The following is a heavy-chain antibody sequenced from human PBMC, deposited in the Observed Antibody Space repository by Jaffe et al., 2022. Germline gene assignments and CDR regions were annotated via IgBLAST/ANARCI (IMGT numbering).Heavy chain of an antibody. D-gene: IGHD6-19*01. CDR1: GYTFTSYG. J-gene: IGHJ4*02. CDR3: ARVIYGGNIAVAGTPPSSFDY. Sequence: QVQLVQSGAEVKKPGASVKVSCKASGYTFTSYGISWVRQAPGQGLEWMGWISAYNGNTNYAQKLQGRVTMTTDTSTSTAYMELRSLRSDDTAVYYCARVIYGGNIAVAGTPPSSFDYWGQGTLVTVSS. V-gene: IGHV1-18*01. CDR2: ISAYNGNT.